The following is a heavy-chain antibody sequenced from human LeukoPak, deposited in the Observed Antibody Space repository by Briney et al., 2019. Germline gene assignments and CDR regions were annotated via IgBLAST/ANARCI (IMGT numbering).Heavy chain of an antibody. J-gene: IGHJ4*02. D-gene: IGHD3-22*01. Sequence: GGSLRLSCAASGITVNNYAMTWVRQAPGKGLECVSAITASGGSTYYADSVKGRFTISRDKSKKTLYLQMSSLRAEDTAVYYCASHDSSGYYLYRYLSHWGQGTLVTVSS. CDR3: ASHDSSGYYLYRYLSH. CDR1: GITVNNYA. CDR2: ITASGGST. V-gene: IGHV3-23*01.